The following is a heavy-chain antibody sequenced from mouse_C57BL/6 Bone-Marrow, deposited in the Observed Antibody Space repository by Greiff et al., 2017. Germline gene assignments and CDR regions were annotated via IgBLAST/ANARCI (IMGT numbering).Heavy chain of an antibody. D-gene: IGHD1-1*01. CDR3: ASPYYDGSSNWYFDV. J-gene: IGHJ1*03. CDR1: GFTFSSYG. Sequence: EVKLVESGGDLVKPGGSLKLSCAASGFTFSSYGMSWVRQTPDKRLEWVATLSSGGSYPYYPDSVKGRFTISRDNAKNTLYLQMSSLKSEDTAMXYCASPYYDGSSNWYFDVWGTGTTVTVSA. V-gene: IGHV5-6*01. CDR2: LSSGGSYP.